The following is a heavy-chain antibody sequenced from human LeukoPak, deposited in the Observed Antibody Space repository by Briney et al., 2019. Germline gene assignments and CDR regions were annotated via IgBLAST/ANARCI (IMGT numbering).Heavy chain of an antibody. Sequence: GGSLRLSCAASGFTFSSYAMYWVREAPGKGLEWVAVISYDGSNKYYADSVKGRFTISRDNSKNTLYLQMNSLRAEDTAVYYCARAGPAVAGISSAFDIWGQGTMVTVSS. CDR1: GFTFSSYA. V-gene: IGHV3-30-3*01. J-gene: IGHJ3*02. CDR2: ISYDGSNK. CDR3: ARAGPAVAGISSAFDI. D-gene: IGHD6-19*01.